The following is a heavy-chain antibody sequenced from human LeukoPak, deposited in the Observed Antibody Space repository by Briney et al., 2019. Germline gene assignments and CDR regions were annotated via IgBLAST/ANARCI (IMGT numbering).Heavy chain of an antibody. CDR3: ARNGYSYGPFDY. CDR2: IYYSGGT. D-gene: IGHD5-18*01. J-gene: IGHJ4*02. CDR1: GGSISSYY. V-gene: IGHV4-59*08. Sequence: SETLSLTCTASGGSISSYYWNWIRQPPGKGLEWIGYIYYSGGTNYNPSLKSRVTISVDTSKNQFSLKLSSVTAADTAVYYCARNGYSYGPFDYWGQGTLVTVSS.